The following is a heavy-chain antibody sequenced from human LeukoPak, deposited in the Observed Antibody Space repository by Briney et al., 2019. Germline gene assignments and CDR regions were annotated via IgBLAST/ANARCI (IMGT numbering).Heavy chain of an antibody. CDR1: GYTFTGYY. D-gene: IGHD6-6*01. Sequence: ASVTVSCKASGYTFTGYYMHWVRQPPGQGLEWMGWINPNSGGTNYAQKFQGRVTMTRDTSISTAYMELSRLRSDDTAVYYCARASIAARRTFDYWGQGTLVTVSS. CDR2: INPNSGGT. V-gene: IGHV1-2*02. J-gene: IGHJ4*02. CDR3: ARASIAARRTFDY.